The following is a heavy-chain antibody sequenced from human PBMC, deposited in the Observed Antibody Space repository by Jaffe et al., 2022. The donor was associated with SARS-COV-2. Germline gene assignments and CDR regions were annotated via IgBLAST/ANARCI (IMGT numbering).Heavy chain of an antibody. CDR2: ISSSSSYI. CDR1: GFTFSSYS. D-gene: IGHD3-16*02. V-gene: IGHV3-21*01. CDR3: ARDLSYRGAFDI. J-gene: IGHJ3*02. Sequence: EVQLVESGGGLVKPGGSLRLSCAASGFTFSSYSMNWVRQAPGKGLEWVSSISSSSSYIYYADSVKGRFTISRDNAKNSLYLQMNSLRAEDTAVYYCARDLSYRGAFDIWGQGTMVTVSS.